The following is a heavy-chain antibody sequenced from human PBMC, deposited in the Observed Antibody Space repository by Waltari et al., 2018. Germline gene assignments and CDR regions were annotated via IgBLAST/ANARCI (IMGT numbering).Heavy chain of an antibody. J-gene: IGHJ4*02. CDR2: VKQGDREK. CDR1: GFAFGNYW. D-gene: IGHD1-20*01. CDR3: ARVSNWHREATDFDY. V-gene: IGHV3-7*03. Sequence: EVQLVESGGGLVQPGGSLRLSCAASGFAFGNYWMTWVSQTPGKGREWVANVKQGDREKYYVDSVEGRFIISRDDARNSLYLQMNSLRGEDTALYYCARVSNWHREATDFDYWGQGTLVTVSS.